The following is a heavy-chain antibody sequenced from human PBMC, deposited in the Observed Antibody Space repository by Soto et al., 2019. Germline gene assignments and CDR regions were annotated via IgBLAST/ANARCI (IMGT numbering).Heavy chain of an antibody. CDR2: TYYSGST. V-gene: IGHV4-31*03. Sequence: SETLSLTCTVSGGSISSGGYYWSWIRQHPGKGLEWIGYTYYSGSTYYNPSLKSRVTISVDTSKNQFSLKLSSVTAADTAVYYCARDGTARTFDYWGQGTLVTVSS. CDR3: ARDGTARTFDY. CDR1: GGSISSGGYY. D-gene: IGHD6-6*01. J-gene: IGHJ4*02.